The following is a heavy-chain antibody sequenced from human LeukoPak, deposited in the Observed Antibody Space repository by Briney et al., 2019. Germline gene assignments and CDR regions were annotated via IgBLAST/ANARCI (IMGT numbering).Heavy chain of an antibody. CDR3: ARLETYDSTLDY. J-gene: IGHJ4*02. V-gene: IGHV4-39*01. Sequence: EPLSLTCPVSGNSITTSSYYWAWIRRPPGKGLEWIGNIYYSGSTYYNPSLKSRVTISVDTSKNQFSLWLSSVTAADTAVYYCARLETYDSTLDYWGQGTLVTVSS. CDR2: IYYSGST. D-gene: IGHD3-22*01. CDR1: GNSITTSSYY.